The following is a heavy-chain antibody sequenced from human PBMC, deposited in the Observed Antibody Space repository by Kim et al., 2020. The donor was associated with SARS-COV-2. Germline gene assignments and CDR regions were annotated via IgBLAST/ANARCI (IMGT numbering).Heavy chain of an antibody. CDR3: ARGPIMTTDY. CDR2: IYHTGGT. V-gene: IGHV4-61*08. D-gene: IGHD3-16*01. J-gene: IGHJ4*02. CDR1: GASVSSSDYL. Sequence: SETLSLTCTVSGASVSSSDYLWGWIRQPPGQGLEWIGVIYHTGGTIYNPSLKSRVSISVDTSKNQFSLNLNSVTAADTAMYYCARGPIMTTDYWGQGTLVTVSS.